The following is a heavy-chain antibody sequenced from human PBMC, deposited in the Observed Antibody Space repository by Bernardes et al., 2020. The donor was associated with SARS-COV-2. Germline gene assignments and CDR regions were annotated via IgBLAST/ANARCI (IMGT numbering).Heavy chain of an antibody. Sequence: GGSLRLSCAASRFTLSSYWVHWIRQAPGKGLVWVSRINPAGSITDYADSVKGRFTISRDNAKNTLYLQMNSLRAEDTAVYYCARDLGYCTNAVCSPWGQGTLVTVSS. D-gene: IGHD2-8*01. V-gene: IGHV3-74*01. CDR1: RFTLSSYW. CDR2: INPAGSIT. CDR3: ARDLGYCTNAVCSP. J-gene: IGHJ5*02.